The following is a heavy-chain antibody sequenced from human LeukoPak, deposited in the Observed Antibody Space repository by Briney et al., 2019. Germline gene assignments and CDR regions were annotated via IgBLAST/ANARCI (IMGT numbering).Heavy chain of an antibody. V-gene: IGHV3-30*18. D-gene: IGHD3-3*01. J-gene: IGHJ4*02. CDR1: GFTFSSYG. CDR3: VKNHDFWSGYLYPGDY. Sequence: GGSLRLSCAASGFTFSSYGMHWVRQAPGKGLEWVAVISYDGSNKYYADSVKGRFTISRDNSKNTLYLQMSSLRAEDTAVYYCVKNHDFWSGYLYPGDYWGQGTLVTVSS. CDR2: ISYDGSNK.